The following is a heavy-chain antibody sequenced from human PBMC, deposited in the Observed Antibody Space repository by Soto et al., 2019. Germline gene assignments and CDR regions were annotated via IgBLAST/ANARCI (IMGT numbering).Heavy chain of an antibody. D-gene: IGHD5-12*01. CDR2: ISAYNGKR. CDR3: AGARMVASIHDAFEI. CDR1: GYPFTSYG. Sequence: QGQLLQSGDEVKTPGASVRVSCRASGYPFTSYGISWVRQAPGQGLEWVAWISAYNGKRDTAQKFQDRVTMTLDPCTDTAHMDLRDLTSADTPVYYCAGARMVASIHDAFEIWGQATKVTVSS. J-gene: IGHJ3*02. V-gene: IGHV1-18*01.